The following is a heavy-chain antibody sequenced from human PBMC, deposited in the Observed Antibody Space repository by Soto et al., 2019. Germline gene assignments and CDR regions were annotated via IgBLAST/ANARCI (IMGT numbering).Heavy chain of an antibody. Sequence: PGGSLRLSXAASGFTVSSNYLSWVRQAPGKGLEWVSVIFSADNTHYADSVKGRFTISRDNSKNTVFLQMNSLRAEDTAVYYCAITGAGYYIVWGQGTLVTVSS. CDR1: GFTVSSNY. V-gene: IGHV3-53*01. J-gene: IGHJ4*02. CDR2: IFSADNT. CDR3: AITGAGYYIV. D-gene: IGHD3-3*01.